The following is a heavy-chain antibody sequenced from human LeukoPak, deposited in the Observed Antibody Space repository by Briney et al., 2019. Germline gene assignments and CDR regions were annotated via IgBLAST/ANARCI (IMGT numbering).Heavy chain of an antibody. CDR1: GFTFDDYA. Sequence: GRSLRLSCAASGFTFDDYAMQWVRQAPGKGVEWVAGISWNSGSIVYADSVKGRFTISRDNAKNSLYLQMNRLRAEDMALYYCAKDTGSSWYYFDYWGQGTLVTVSS. J-gene: IGHJ4*02. CDR3: AKDTGSSWYYFDY. D-gene: IGHD6-13*01. V-gene: IGHV3-9*03. CDR2: ISWNSGSI.